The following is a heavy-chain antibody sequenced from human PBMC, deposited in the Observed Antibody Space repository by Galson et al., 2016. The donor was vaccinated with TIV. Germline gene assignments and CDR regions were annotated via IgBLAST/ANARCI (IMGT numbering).Heavy chain of an antibody. J-gene: IGHJ6*02. CDR3: ATPFSSSSFSSYYALDV. CDR1: GFRITNYD. CDR2: ISGSAIST. D-gene: IGHD2-2*01. Sequence: SLRLSCAASGFRITNYDMSWVRQAPGKGLEWVSSISGSAISTYYADSVKGRFTISRDNSKNTLYLQLNSLRAEDTALYYCATPFSSSSFSSYYALDVWGQGTTVTVSS. V-gene: IGHV3-23*01.